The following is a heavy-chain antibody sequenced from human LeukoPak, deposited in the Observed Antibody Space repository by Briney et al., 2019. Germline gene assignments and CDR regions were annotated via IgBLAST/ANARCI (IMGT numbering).Heavy chain of an antibody. J-gene: IGHJ4*02. CDR3: ASGRSDYYDSTPFDY. CDR2: IKQDRSEK. D-gene: IGHD3-22*01. V-gene: IGHV3-7*03. CDR1: GFTFSSYW. Sequence: PGGSLRLSCAASGFTFSSYWMSWVRQAPGKGLQWVANIKQDRSEKYYVDSVKGRFTISRDNAKKSLYLQMNSLRAEDTAVYYCASGRSDYYDSTPFDYWGQGTLVTVSS.